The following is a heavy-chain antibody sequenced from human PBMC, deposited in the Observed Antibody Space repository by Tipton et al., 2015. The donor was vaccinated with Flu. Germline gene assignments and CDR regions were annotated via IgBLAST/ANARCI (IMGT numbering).Heavy chain of an antibody. CDR3: ARLRENF. J-gene: IGHJ4*02. CDR2: IRQDGNEM. Sequence: SLRLSCEASQFSIKTYWMSWVRQAPGKGLEWVANIRQDGNEMYYVDSVRGRFTISRDNAKNSLYLQMNGLRAEDTAVYYCARLRENFWGQGTLVTVSA. D-gene: IGHD4/OR15-4a*01. CDR1: QFSIKTYW. V-gene: IGHV3-7*01.